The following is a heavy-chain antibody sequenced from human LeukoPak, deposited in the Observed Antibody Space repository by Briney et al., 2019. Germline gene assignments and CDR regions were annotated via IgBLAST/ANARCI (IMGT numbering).Heavy chain of an antibody. D-gene: IGHD4-23*01. V-gene: IGHV4-59*12. CDR1: GGSISSYY. J-gene: IGHJ4*02. CDR3: ASGPGGYGGNPPLDY. CDR2: IYYSGST. Sequence: PSETLSLTCTVSGGSISSYYWSWIRQPPGKGLEWIGYIYYSGSTNYNPSLKSRVTISLDTSKNQFSLILSSVTAADTAVYYCASGPGGYGGNPPLDYWGQGTLVTVSS.